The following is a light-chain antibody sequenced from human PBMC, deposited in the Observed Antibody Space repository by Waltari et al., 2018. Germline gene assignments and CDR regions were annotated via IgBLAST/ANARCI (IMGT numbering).Light chain of an antibody. Sequence: QSVLTQPPSVSAAPGQRVTISCSGGSSNIGNNYVSWYRQFPGTAPKLLIYENTDRASGIPGRFSGSKSGTSATLDITGLQAGDEADYYCGTWDSSLSGAVFGGGTHLTVL. CDR2: ENT. V-gene: IGLV1-51*02. CDR1: SSNIGNNY. J-gene: IGLJ7*01. CDR3: GTWDSSLSGAV.